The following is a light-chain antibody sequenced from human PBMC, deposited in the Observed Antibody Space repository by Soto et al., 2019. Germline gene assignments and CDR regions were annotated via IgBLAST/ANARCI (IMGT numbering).Light chain of an antibody. J-gene: IGKJ1*01. V-gene: IGKV1-5*03. CDR2: KAS. CDR3: QQYNTYPWT. CDR1: QSLSSW. Sequence: DTQMTQSPSTLSASVGDRVTITCRASQSLSSWLAWYQQKPGKAPKLLVYKASSLKSGVPSRFSGSESGTEFSLTISSLQPDDFATYYCQQYNTYPWTFGQGTKVEFK.